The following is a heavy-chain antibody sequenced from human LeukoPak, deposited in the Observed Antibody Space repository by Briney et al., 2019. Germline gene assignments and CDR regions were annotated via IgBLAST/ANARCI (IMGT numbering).Heavy chain of an antibody. V-gene: IGHV4-61*02. J-gene: IGHJ3*02. Sequence: SETLSLTCTVSGGSISSGSYYWSWIRQPAGKGLEWIGRIYTSGSTNYNPSLKSRVTISVDTSKNHFSLKLSSVTAADTAVYYCARREWFDAFDIWGQGTMVTVSS. CDR1: GGSISSGSYY. D-gene: IGHD3-3*01. CDR3: ARREWFDAFDI. CDR2: IYTSGST.